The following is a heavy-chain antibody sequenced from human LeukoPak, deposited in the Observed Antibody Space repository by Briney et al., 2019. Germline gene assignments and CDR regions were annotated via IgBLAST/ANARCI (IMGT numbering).Heavy chain of an antibody. D-gene: IGHD3-10*01. J-gene: IGHJ4*02. V-gene: IGHV3-7*01. CDR1: GFTLSNHW. CDR2: IKPDGSET. Sequence: PGGSLRLSCAASGFTLSNHWMIWVRQAPGKGLEWVANIKPDGSETYYVDSVKGRFTVTRDNAQSSLHLQMDSLRGEDTAVYYCLAGGGYWGQGTLVTVSS. CDR3: LAGGGY.